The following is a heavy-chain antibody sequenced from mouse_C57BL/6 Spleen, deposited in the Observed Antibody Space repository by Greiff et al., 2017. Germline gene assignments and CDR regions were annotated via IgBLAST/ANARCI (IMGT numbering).Heavy chain of an antibody. CDR1: GFTFSSYA. CDR3: ARDQFITTVVAFDY. D-gene: IGHD1-1*01. V-gene: IGHV5-4*01. Sequence: EVMLVESGGGLVKPGGSLKLSCAASGFTFSSYAMSWVRQTPEKRLEWVATISDGGSYTYYPDNGKGRFTISRDNAKNNLYLQMSHLKSEDTAMYYCARDQFITTVVAFDYWGQGTTLTVSS. J-gene: IGHJ2*01. CDR2: ISDGGSYT.